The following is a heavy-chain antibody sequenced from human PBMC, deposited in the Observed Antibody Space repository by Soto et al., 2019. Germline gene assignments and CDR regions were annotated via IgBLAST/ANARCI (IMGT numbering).Heavy chain of an antibody. CDR1: GGSISSGGYY. CDR2: IYYSGST. J-gene: IGHJ4*02. V-gene: IGHV4-31*03. CDR3: ARVFQLRGVPALRYFDY. D-gene: IGHD3-10*01. Sequence: SETLSLTCTVSGGSISSGGYYWSWILQHPGKGLEWIGYIYYSGSTYYNPSLKSRVTISVDTSKNQFSLKLSSVTAADTAVYYCARVFQLRGVPALRYFDYWGQGTLVTVS.